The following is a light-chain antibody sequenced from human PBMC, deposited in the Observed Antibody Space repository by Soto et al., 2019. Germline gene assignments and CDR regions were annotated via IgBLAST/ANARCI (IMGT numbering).Light chain of an antibody. V-gene: IGLV1-40*01. Sequence: QPVLTQPPAVSGAPWQRVTISCTGSSSNIGAGYDVHWYQQLPGTAPQLLIYGNSNRPSGVPDRFSGSKSGASASLAITGLQAEDEADYYWQSYDSSLSGSDVFGTGTKVPVL. CDR2: GNS. CDR1: SSNIGAGYD. J-gene: IGLJ1*01. CDR3: QSYDSSLSGSDV.